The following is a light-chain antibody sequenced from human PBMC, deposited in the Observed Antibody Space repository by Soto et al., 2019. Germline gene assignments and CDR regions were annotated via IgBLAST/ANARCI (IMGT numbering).Light chain of an antibody. CDR1: QGINIF. V-gene: IGKV1-9*01. CDR2: AAS. Sequence: DIQMTQSPSSLSASVGDRVTITCRASQGINIFLAWFQQKPGKAPNLLISAASTLQSGVPSRFSGSGSETEFTLTITSLQPEDSATYYCQQSNSFPLTFGGGTKVDIK. CDR3: QQSNSFPLT. J-gene: IGKJ4*01.